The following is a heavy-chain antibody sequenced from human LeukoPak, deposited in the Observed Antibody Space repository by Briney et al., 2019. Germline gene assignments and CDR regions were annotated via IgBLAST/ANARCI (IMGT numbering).Heavy chain of an antibody. CDR3: ASFPSLYYGSPRGFVN. V-gene: IGHV4-34*01. J-gene: IGHJ4*02. D-gene: IGHD3-10*01. CDR1: GGSFSGYY. CDR2: INHSGST. Sequence: SSETLSLTCAVYGGSFSGYYWSWIRQPPGKGLEWIGEINHSGSTNYNPSLKSRVTISVDTSKNQFSLKLSSVTAADTAVYYCASFPSLYYGSPRGFVNWGQGTLVTVSS.